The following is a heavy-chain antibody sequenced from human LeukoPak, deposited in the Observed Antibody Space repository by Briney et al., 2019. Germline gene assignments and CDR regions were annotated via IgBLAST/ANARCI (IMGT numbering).Heavy chain of an antibody. CDR1: GGSFSGYY. CDR3: ARGRRGYYYDSSGYWGPYNWFDP. V-gene: IGHV4-34*01. D-gene: IGHD3-22*01. Sequence: SETLSLTCAVYGGSFSGYYWSWIRQPPGKGLEWIGEINHSGSTNYNPSLKSRVTISVDTSKNQFSLKLSSVTAADTAVYYCARGRRGYYYDSSGYWGPYNWFDPWGQGTLVTVSS. J-gene: IGHJ5*02. CDR2: INHSGST.